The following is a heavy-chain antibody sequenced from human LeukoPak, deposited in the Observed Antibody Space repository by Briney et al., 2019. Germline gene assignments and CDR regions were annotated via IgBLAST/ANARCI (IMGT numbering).Heavy chain of an antibody. CDR2: IYYSGST. D-gene: IGHD3-16*01. Sequence: SETLSLTCTVSGGSISSSSYYWSWIRQPPGKGLEWIGYIYYSGSTNYNPSLKSRVTISVDTSKNQFSLKLSSVTAADTAVYYCATSGRGLSDAFDIWGQGTMVTVSS. CDR1: GGSISSSSYY. CDR3: ATSGRGLSDAFDI. V-gene: IGHV4-61*01. J-gene: IGHJ3*02.